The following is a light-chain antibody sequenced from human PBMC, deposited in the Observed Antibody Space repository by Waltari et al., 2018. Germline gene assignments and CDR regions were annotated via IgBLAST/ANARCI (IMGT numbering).Light chain of an antibody. CDR2: EVS. J-gene: IGLJ2*01. V-gene: IGLV2-14*01. CDR3: TAYASTSTLV. CDR1: SSDDSGYNY. Sequence: HYALTPHASASAAPGRSITISCTATSSDDSGYNYVSWYQQHPGKAPKRIIYEVSNRPSGVSNRFSGSKSGNTASLTISGLQAEDEADYYCTAYASTSTLVFGGGTKLTVL.